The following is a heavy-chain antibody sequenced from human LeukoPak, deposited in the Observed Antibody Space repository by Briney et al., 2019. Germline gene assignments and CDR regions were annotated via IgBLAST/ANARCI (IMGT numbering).Heavy chain of an antibody. CDR1: GGSFSGYY. CDR2: INHSGST. CDR3: ARARRGYSYGYGYNWFDP. Sequence: SGTLSLTCAVYGGSFSGYYWSWIRQPPGKGLEWIGEINHSGSTNYNPSLKSRVTISVDTSKNQFSLKLSSVTAADTAVYYCARARRGYSYGYGYNWFDPWGQGTLVTVSS. D-gene: IGHD5-18*01. J-gene: IGHJ5*02. V-gene: IGHV4-34*01.